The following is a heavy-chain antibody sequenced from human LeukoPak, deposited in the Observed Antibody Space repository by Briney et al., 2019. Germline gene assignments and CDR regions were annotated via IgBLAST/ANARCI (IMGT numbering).Heavy chain of an antibody. V-gene: IGHV1-2*04. CDR2: INPNSGGT. Sequence: ASVKVSCKAPGYTFTGYYMHWVRQAPGQGLEWMGWINPNSGGTNYAQKFQGWVTMTRDTSISTAYMELSRLRSDDTAVYYCARDHTRDYYYYGMDVWGQGTTVTVSS. J-gene: IGHJ6*02. CDR1: GYTFTGYY. CDR3: ARDHTRDYYYYGMDV.